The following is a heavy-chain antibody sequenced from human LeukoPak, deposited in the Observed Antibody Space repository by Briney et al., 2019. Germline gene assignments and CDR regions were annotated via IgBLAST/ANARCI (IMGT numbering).Heavy chain of an antibody. CDR3: ARQKYYYDSSGYGAFDY. CDR2: ISGSSSYI. V-gene: IGHV3-21*01. Sequence: GRSLRLSCAASGFTFSSYGMHWVRQAPGKGLEWVSSISGSSSYIYYADSVKGRFTISRDNAKNSLYLQMNSLRAEDTAVYYCARQKYYYDSSGYGAFDYWGQGTLVTVSS. J-gene: IGHJ4*02. CDR1: GFTFSSYG. D-gene: IGHD3-22*01.